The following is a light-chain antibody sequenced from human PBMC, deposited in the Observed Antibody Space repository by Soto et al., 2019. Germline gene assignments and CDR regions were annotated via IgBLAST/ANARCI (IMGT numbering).Light chain of an antibody. J-gene: IGKJ1*01. CDR2: GAS. Sequence: EIVMTQSPATLSVSPGERATLSCRASQSVSSNLAWYQQKPGQAPRLLIYGASTRATGIPARFSGSGSGTEFTFTISRLQSEDFAVYYCQPYNNWPRTFGQGTKVEIK. V-gene: IGKV3-15*01. CDR3: QPYNNWPRT. CDR1: QSVSSN.